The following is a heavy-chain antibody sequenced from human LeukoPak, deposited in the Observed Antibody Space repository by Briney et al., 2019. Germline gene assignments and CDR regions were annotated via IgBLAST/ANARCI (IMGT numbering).Heavy chain of an antibody. J-gene: IGHJ4*02. V-gene: IGHV4-4*09. CDR2: IYTSGRT. CDR3: ARGGNSFGY. CDR1: GYFIRAGSY. Sequence: PSETLSLTCTVSGYFIRAGSYWGWIRQPPGRGLEWIGYIYTSGRTNYNPSLKSRVTISVDTSKNQFSLRLSSVTAADTAVYYCARGGNSFGYWGQGTLVTVSS. D-gene: IGHD3-16*01.